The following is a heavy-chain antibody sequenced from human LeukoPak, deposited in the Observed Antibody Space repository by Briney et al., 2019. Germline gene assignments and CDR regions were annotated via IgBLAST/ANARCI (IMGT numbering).Heavy chain of an antibody. Sequence: ASVKVSCKASGYIFTIYGINWVRQAPGQGLEWMGWISPYNGDTNYAQNFQGRVTMTTDTSTSTAYMDLRSLRSDDTAMYYCARDLEEYCSGDNWYSFDCWGQGTLVTVSS. D-gene: IGHD2-15*01. CDR3: ARDLEEYCSGDNWYSFDC. V-gene: IGHV1-18*01. J-gene: IGHJ4*02. CDR1: GYIFTIYG. CDR2: ISPYNGDT.